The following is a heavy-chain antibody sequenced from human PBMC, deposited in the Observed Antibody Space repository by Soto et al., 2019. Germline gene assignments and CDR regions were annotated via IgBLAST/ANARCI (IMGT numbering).Heavy chain of an antibody. Sequence: QVQLVESGGGVVQPGRSLRLSCAASGFTFSSYAMHWVRQAPGKGLEWVAVISYDGSNKYYADSVKGRFTISRDNSKNTLYLQMNSLRAEDTAVYYCARDSTTMVRGVLQYWGQGTLVTVSS. D-gene: IGHD3-10*01. V-gene: IGHV3-30-3*01. J-gene: IGHJ4*02. CDR1: GFTFSSYA. CDR2: ISYDGSNK. CDR3: ARDSTTMVRGVLQY.